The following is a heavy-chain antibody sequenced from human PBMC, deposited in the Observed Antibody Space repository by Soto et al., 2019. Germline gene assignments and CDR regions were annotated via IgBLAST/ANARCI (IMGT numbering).Heavy chain of an antibody. CDR3: ARAPQWLAYFDY. V-gene: IGHV4-59*01. CDR2: IYYTGST. CDR1: GDSISSYY. D-gene: IGHD6-19*01. J-gene: IGHJ4*02. Sequence: SETLSLTCTVSGDSISSYYWSWIRQPPGKGLEWIGFIYYTGSTSSNPSLRSRVTISVDTSKNQFSLKLSSVTAADTAVYFCARAPQWLAYFDYWGQGILVTVSS.